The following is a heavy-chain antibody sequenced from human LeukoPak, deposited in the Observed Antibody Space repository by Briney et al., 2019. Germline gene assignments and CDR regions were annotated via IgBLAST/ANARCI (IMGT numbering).Heavy chain of an antibody. CDR2: IYTSGST. CDR3: ARDPGTIFGVVIDAFDI. Sequence: SETLSLTCTVSGGSISSYYWSWIRQPAGKGLEWIGRIYTSGSTNYNPSLKSRVTMSVDTSKNQFSLKLSSVTAADTAVYYWARDPGTIFGVVIDAFDIWGQGTMVTVSS. V-gene: IGHV4-4*07. CDR1: GGSISSYY. J-gene: IGHJ3*02. D-gene: IGHD3-3*01.